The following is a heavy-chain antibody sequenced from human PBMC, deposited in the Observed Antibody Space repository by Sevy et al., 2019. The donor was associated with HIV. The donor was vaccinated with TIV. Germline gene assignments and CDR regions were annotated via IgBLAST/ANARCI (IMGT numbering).Heavy chain of an antibody. D-gene: IGHD4-4*01. Sequence: ASVKVSCKASGYTFTSYYMHWVRQAPGQGLEWMGIINPSGGSTSYAQKFQGTVTMTRDTSTSTVYMELSSLRSEDTAVYYCARDLSLTTVTTSPVLDFDYWGQGTLVTVSS. CDR2: INPSGGST. CDR1: GYTFTSYY. CDR3: ARDLSLTTVTTSPVLDFDY. J-gene: IGHJ4*02. V-gene: IGHV1-46*03.